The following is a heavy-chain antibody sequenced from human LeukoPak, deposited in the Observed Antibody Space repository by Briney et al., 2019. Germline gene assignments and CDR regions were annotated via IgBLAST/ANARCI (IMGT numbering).Heavy chain of an antibody. Sequence: SETLSLTCTVSGGSISSYYWSWLRQPPGKGLEWIGYIYYSGSTNYNPSLKSRVTISVDTSKNQFSLKLSSVTAADTAVYYCARDPFRSYSSSWYNWFDPWGQGTLVTVSS. CDR2: IYYSGST. J-gene: IGHJ5*02. V-gene: IGHV4-59*01. CDR3: ARDPFRSYSSSWYNWFDP. D-gene: IGHD6-13*01. CDR1: GGSISSYY.